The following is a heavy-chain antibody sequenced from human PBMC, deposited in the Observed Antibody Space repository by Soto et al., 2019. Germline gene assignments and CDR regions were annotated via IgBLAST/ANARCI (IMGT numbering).Heavy chain of an antibody. CDR3: ARPPYSSGYYYAIDY. Sequence: ASVKVSCKASGYTLIMYYIHWMRQAPGQGLEWMGLINPSGGSTTYAQKFQGRVTMTRDTSTSTVYMDLSSLRSEDSAVYYFARPPYSSGYYYAIDYWGQGTLVTVSS. CDR2: INPSGGST. CDR1: GYTLIMYY. J-gene: IGHJ4*02. D-gene: IGHD3-22*01. V-gene: IGHV1-46*01.